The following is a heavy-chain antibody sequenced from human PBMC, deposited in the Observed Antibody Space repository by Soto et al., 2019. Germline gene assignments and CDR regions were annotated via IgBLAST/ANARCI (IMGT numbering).Heavy chain of an antibody. CDR1: GGSISSGGYY. CDR3: ARADYITIFGVVEPSGGMDV. Sequence: SETLSLTCTVSGGSISSGGYYWSWIRQHPGKGLEWIGYIYYSGSTYYNPSLKSRVTISVDTSKNQFSLKLSSVTAADTAVYYCARADYITIFGVVEPSGGMDVWGQGTTVTVSS. CDR2: IYYSGST. D-gene: IGHD3-3*01. V-gene: IGHV4-31*03. J-gene: IGHJ6*02.